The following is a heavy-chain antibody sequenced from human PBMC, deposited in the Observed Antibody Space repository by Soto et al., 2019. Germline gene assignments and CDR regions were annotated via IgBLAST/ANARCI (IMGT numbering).Heavy chain of an antibody. CDR1: GGTFSSYA. J-gene: IGHJ4*02. D-gene: IGHD3-22*01. CDR2: IIPIFGTA. Sequence: GASVKVSCKASGGTFSSYAISWVRQAPGQGLEWMGGIIPIFGTANYAQKFQGRVTITADKSTSTAYMELSSLRSEDTAVYYCARGMYYYDSSGYYRFDYWGQGTLVTVSS. V-gene: IGHV1-69*06. CDR3: ARGMYYYDSSGYYRFDY.